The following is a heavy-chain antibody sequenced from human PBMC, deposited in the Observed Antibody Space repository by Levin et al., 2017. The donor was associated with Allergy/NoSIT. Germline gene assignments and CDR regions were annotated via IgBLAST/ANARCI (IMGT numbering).Heavy chain of an antibody. V-gene: IGHV4-34*01. Sequence: PSETLSLTCAVYGGSFSGYYWSWIRQPPGKGLEWIGEINHSGSTNYNPSLKSRVTISVDTSKNQFSLKLSSVTAADTAVYYCASRDSGFGAAAGNEGGLDYWGQGTLVTVSS. J-gene: IGHJ4*02. CDR3: ASRDSGFGAAAGNEGGLDY. CDR2: INHSGST. CDR1: GGSFSGYY. D-gene: IGHD6-13*01.